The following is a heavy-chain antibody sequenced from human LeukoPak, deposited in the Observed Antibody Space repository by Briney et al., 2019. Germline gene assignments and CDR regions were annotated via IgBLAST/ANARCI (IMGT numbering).Heavy chain of an antibody. CDR2: ISSTSTTI. CDR3: ARTGGSYLYFDY. Sequence: GGSLRLSCVTSGFTFSSYTMNWVRQAPGKGLEWVAYISSTSTTIYYAESVKGRFTISRDNAKNSLFLQMNGLRDEDTAVYFCARTGGSYLYFDYWGQGALVTVSS. J-gene: IGHJ4*02. D-gene: IGHD1-26*01. V-gene: IGHV3-48*02. CDR1: GFTFSSYT.